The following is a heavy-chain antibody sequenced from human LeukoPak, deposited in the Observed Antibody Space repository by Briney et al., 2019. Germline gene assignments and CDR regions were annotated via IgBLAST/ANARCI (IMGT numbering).Heavy chain of an antibody. CDR2: INSDGSTT. CDR1: GFTFSTYW. CDR3: VRGGDDNGDYGTS. Sequence: GGSLRLSCAASGFTFSTYWMHWVRQAPGKGLVWVSRINSDGSTTTYADSVKGRFTISRDNARNILYLYMNSLRAEDTAVYYCVRGGDDNGDYGTSWGQGTLVTVSS. D-gene: IGHD4-17*01. V-gene: IGHV3-74*01. J-gene: IGHJ5*02.